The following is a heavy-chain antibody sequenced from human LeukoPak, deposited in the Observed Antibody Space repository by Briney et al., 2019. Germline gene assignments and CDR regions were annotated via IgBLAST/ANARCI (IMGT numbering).Heavy chain of an antibody. CDR2: FSGSGGRT. J-gene: IGHJ4*02. CDR3: AKDATIDSAVALDY. Sequence: PGPSLRLSCVASGFTFTMFAMSWVRQAPGKGLEWESAFSGSGGRTYYADSVKGRITTARDKSKNTLDLRRNSLEAEDTAVYYCAKDATIDSAVALDYWGQGTLVTVSS. D-gene: IGHD6-19*01. V-gene: IGHV3-23*01. CDR1: GFTFTMFA.